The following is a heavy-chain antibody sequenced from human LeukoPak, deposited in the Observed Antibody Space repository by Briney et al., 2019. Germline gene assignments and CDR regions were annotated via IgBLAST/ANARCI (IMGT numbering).Heavy chain of an antibody. J-gene: IGHJ4*02. CDR3: ASRGSGSYYNSYYFDY. Sequence: GGSLRLSCAASGFTFSSYWMSWVRQAPGKGLEWVANIKQDGSEKYYVDSVKGRFTISRDNAKNSLYLQMNSLRAEDTAVYYCASRGSGSYYNSYYFDYWGQGTLVTVSS. V-gene: IGHV3-7*01. CDR1: GFTFSSYW. D-gene: IGHD3-10*01. CDR2: IKQDGSEK.